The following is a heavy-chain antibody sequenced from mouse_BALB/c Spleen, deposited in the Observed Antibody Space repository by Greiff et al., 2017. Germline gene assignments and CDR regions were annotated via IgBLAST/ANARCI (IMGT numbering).Heavy chain of an antibody. Sequence: VKLQQSGPGLVQPSQSLSITCTVSGFSLTSYGVHWVRQSPGKGLEWLGVIWSGGSTDYNAAFISRLSISKDNSKSQVFFKMNSLQANDTAIYYCARKGGSSFEGSMDYWGQGTSVTVSS. CDR1: GFSLTSYG. D-gene: IGHD1-1*01. V-gene: IGHV2-2*02. J-gene: IGHJ4*01. CDR2: IWSGGST. CDR3: ARKGGSSFEGSMDY.